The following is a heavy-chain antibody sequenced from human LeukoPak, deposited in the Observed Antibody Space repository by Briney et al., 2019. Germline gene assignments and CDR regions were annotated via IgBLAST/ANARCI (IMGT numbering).Heavy chain of an antibody. CDR1: GGSISSGDYY. Sequence: PSETLSLTCTVSGGSISSGDYYWSWIRQPPGEGLEWIGYIYYSGSTYYNPSLKSRVTISVGTSKNQFSLKLSSVTAADTAVYYCARVGAPYYFDYWGQGTLVTVSS. CDR3: ARVGAPYYFDY. V-gene: IGHV4-30-4*08. CDR2: IYYSGST. J-gene: IGHJ4*02.